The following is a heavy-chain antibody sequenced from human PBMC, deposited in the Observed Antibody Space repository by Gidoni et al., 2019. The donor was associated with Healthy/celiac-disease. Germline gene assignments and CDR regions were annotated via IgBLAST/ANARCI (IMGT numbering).Heavy chain of an antibody. CDR3: ARGDSSGWYALY. CDR1: DSTFSSYE. J-gene: IGHJ4*02. Sequence: LRRLKSGGAWFSPGGPLRLPCAPFDSTFSSYEMNWVRQAPGKGLEWVSYISSSGSTIYYADSVKGRFTISRDNAKNSLYLQMNSLRAEDTAVYYCARGDSSGWYALYWGQGTLVTVSS. CDR2: ISSSGSTI. V-gene: IGHV3-48*03. D-gene: IGHD6-19*01.